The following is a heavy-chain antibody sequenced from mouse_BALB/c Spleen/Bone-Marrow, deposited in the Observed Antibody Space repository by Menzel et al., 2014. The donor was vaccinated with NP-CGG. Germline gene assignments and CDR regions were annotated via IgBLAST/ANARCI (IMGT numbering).Heavy chain of an antibody. Sequence: VQPQQSGAELVRPGASVKLSCKASGYTFTSYWINWVKQRPGQGLEWIGNIYPSDNYTNYNQKFKDKATLTVDKSSSTAYMQLSSPTSEDSAVYYCTRTYEYFDYWGQGTTLTVSS. D-gene: IGHD2-3*01. J-gene: IGHJ2*01. CDR2: IYPSDNYT. CDR1: GYTFTSYW. CDR3: TRTYEYFDY. V-gene: IGHV1-69*02.